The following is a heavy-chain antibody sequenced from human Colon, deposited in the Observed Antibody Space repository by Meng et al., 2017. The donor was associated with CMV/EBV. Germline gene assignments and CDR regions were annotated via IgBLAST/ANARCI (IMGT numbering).Heavy chain of an antibody. CDR2: IRYDGTIK. CDR3: AKENCGSTSCYLGPTYYYYGMDV. D-gene: IGHD2-2*01. Sequence: GGSLRLSCAASGFTFSNYGMHWVRQAPFKGLEWVAFIRYDGTIKCYAESVKGRFTVFRDNYKNTVHLQMNSLRPDDTAVYYCAKENCGSTSCYLGPTYYYYGMDVWGPGTTVTVSS. V-gene: IGHV3-30*02. CDR1: GFTFSNYG. J-gene: IGHJ6*02.